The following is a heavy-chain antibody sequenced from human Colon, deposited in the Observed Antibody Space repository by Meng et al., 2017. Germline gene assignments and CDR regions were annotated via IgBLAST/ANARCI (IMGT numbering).Heavy chain of an antibody. D-gene: IGHD6-19*01. CDR1: TLSLTTSA. J-gene: IGHJ5*02. CDR2: IFPTGGVT. CDR3: AKCTVNKVDSSGWCNWFDP. V-gene: IGHV3-23*04. Sequence: LEDSGGGLVQPGGSLRLSCAASTLSLTTSAMSWVRQAPGKGLEWVSSIFPTGGVTFYANSVKGRFTISRDNSRNTVFLQMNSLRAEDTAVYYCAKCTVNKVDSSGWCNWFDPWGQGTLVTVSS.